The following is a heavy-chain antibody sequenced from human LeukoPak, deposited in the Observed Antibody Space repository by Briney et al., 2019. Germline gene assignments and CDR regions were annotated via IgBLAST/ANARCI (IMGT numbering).Heavy chain of an antibody. Sequence: GGSLRLSCAASGFSFDDYAMHWVRQAPGKGLEWVSAISGSGGSTYYADSVKGRFTISRDNSKNTLYLQMNSLRAEDTAVYYCAKLDEWELSQSAEYFQHWGQGTLVTVSS. D-gene: IGHD1-26*01. V-gene: IGHV3-23*01. CDR2: ISGSGGST. CDR3: AKLDEWELSQSAEYFQH. CDR1: GFSFDDYA. J-gene: IGHJ1*01.